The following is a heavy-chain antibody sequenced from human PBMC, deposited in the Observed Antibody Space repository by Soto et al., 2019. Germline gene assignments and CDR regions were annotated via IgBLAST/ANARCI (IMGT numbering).Heavy chain of an antibody. CDR1: GASISGHY. Sequence: SAPRSLTCTVSGASISGHYWTWILQSPGKGLEWIGYIYDSGSTNYNPSLKSLVTISVDTSKNQFSLKLSSVTAADTAVYYCARGVPAARNWFDXWGQGTXVTVSS. CDR3: ARGVPAARNWFDX. D-gene: IGHD2-2*01. J-gene: IGHJ5*02. CDR2: IYDSGST. V-gene: IGHV4-59*11.